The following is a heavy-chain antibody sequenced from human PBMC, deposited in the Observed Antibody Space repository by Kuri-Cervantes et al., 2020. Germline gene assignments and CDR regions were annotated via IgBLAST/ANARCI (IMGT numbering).Heavy chain of an antibody. CDR3: ARESERSRYYDFWSGRSGYFDY. J-gene: IGHJ4*02. V-gene: IGHV3-33*08. CDR2: IWYDGSNK. D-gene: IGHD3-3*01. Sequence: GESLKISCAASGLSFSSYDMHWVRQAPGKGLEWVAVIWYDGSNKYYADSVKGRFTISRDNSKNTLYLQMNSLRAEDTAVYYCARESERSRYYDFWSGRSGYFDYWGQGTLVTVSS. CDR1: GLSFSSYD.